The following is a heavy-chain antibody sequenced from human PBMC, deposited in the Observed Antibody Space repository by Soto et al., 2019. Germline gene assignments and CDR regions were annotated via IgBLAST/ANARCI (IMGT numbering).Heavy chain of an antibody. D-gene: IGHD4-17*01. CDR1: GGTFSSYA. Sequence: AVKVSCKASGGTFSSYAISWVRQAPGQGLEWMGGIIPIFGTANYAQKFQGRVTITADKSTSTAYMELSSLRSEDTAVYYCARGRHLTTVTSFDYWGQGPLVTVSS. V-gene: IGHV1-69*06. J-gene: IGHJ4*02. CDR3: ARGRHLTTVTSFDY. CDR2: IIPIFGTA.